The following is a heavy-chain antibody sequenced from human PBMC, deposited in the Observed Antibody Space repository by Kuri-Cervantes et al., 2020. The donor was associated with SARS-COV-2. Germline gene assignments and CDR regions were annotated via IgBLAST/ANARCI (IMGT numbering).Heavy chain of an antibody. CDR2: IQHDGSNK. V-gene: IGHV3-30*02. CDR1: GFTFSDYG. Sequence: GGSLRLSCAASGFTFSDYGMQGVRQAPGKGLEGVAFIQHDGSNKYYADSVKGQFTISRDNSKNTLYLQMNSLRAEDTAVYCCAKSGEDGLGTSFDYWGQGTLVTVSS. J-gene: IGHJ4*02. CDR3: AKSGEDGLGTSFDY. D-gene: IGHD3-16*01.